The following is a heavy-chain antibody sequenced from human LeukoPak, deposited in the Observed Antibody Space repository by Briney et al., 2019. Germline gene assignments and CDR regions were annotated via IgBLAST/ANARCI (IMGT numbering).Heavy chain of an antibody. J-gene: IGHJ2*01. Sequence: SETLSLTCTVSSGSISKYYWSWIRQSPGKGLEWIGYIHYSGSTTYNPSLKSRVTMSVDMSKNQLSLKLSSVTAADTAVYYCARRFPWYFDLWGRGTLVTVSS. CDR3: ARRFPWYFDL. CDR2: IHYSGST. CDR1: SGSISKYY. V-gene: IGHV4-59*12.